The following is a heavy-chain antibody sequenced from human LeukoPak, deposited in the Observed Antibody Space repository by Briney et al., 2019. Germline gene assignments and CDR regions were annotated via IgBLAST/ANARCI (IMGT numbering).Heavy chain of an antibody. CDR3: ARVGSGGSWTNYYYYYKDV. CDR2: INPSGGST. Sequence: GASVKVSCKASGYTFTSYYMHWVRQAPGQGLEWMGIINPSGGSTSYAQKFQGRVTMTRDMSTSTVYMELSSLRSEDTAVYYCARVGSGGSWTNYYYYYKDVWGKGTTVTVSS. CDR1: GYTFTSYY. D-gene: IGHD2-15*01. J-gene: IGHJ6*03. V-gene: IGHV1-46*01.